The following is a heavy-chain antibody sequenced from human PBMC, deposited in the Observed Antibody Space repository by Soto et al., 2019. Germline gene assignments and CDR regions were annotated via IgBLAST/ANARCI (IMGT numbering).Heavy chain of an antibody. CDR3: AKYRRTAAEGYTLDY. V-gene: IGHV4-59*11. D-gene: IGHD5-12*01. Sequence: SETLSLTCTVSGDSINNHYCSLIRHPPGKRLEWIGYIYYTGSTTYNPSLESRVNMSVDTSKNQFSLDLSSVNAADTAVYYCAKYRRTAAEGYTLDYWGRGTLVTVSS. CDR2: IYYTGST. CDR1: GDSINNHY. J-gene: IGHJ4*02.